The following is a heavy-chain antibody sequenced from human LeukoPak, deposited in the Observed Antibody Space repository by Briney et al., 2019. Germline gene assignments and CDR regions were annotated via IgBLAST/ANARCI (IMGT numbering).Heavy chain of an antibody. V-gene: IGHV3-23*01. J-gene: IGHJ1*01. Sequence: GGSLRLSCAASGFTFSSYAMSWVRQAPGKGLEWVSAISGSGGSTYYADSVKGRSTISRDNSKNTLYLQMNSLRAEDTAVYYCAKDGLMGYSGSPRRYFQHWGQGTLVTVSS. CDR1: GFTFSSYA. CDR2: ISGSGGST. CDR3: AKDGLMGYSGSPRRYFQH. D-gene: IGHD1-26*01.